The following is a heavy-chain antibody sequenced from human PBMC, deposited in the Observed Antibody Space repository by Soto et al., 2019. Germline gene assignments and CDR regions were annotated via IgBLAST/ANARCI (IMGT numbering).Heavy chain of an antibody. V-gene: IGHV4-31*03. CDR1: GGSISSGGYY. J-gene: IGHJ4*02. CDR3: ARGPTYYYDF. Sequence: PSETLSLTCTVPGGSISSGGYYWSWIRQHPGKGLEWIGYIYYSGSTYYNPSLKSRVTISVDTSKNQFSLKLSSVTAADTAVYYCARGPTYYYDFWGQGTLVTVSS. CDR2: IYYSGST.